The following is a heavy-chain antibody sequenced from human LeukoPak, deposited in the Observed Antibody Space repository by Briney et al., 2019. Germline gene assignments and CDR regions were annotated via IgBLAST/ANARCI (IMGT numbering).Heavy chain of an antibody. CDR1: GFTFSSYC. J-gene: IGHJ4*02. Sequence: PGGSLRLSCAASGFTFSSYCMNWVRQAPGKGLEWVSGISGSGGSTYYADSVKGRFTISRDNSKNTLYLQMNSLRAEDTAVYYCARTRYGSGSFFLDYWGQGTLVTVSS. CDR3: ARTRYGSGSFFLDY. D-gene: IGHD3-10*01. V-gene: IGHV3-23*01. CDR2: ISGSGGST.